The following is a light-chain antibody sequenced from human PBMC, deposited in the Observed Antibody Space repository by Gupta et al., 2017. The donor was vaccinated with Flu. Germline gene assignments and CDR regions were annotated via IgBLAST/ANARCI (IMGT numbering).Light chain of an antibody. J-gene: IGKJ1*01. Sequence: DIQMTQSPSSLSASVGDRVTITCRSSHTIDRKVNWYRQTPGKAPELLIYAASTLESGVPSRFSGSGSGSDFTLSISSLHPEDFATFYCQQSHSTPRTFGQGTKVEIQ. V-gene: IGKV1-39*01. CDR2: AAS. CDR1: HTIDRK. CDR3: QQSHSTPRT.